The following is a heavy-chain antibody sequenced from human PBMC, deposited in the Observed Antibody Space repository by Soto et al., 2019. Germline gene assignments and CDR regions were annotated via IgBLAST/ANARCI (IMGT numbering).Heavy chain of an antibody. V-gene: IGHV4-59*01. Sequence: SETLSLTCTVSGGSISSYYWSWIRQPPGKGLEWIGYIYYSGSTNYNPSLKSRVTISVDTSKNQFSLKLSSVTAADTAVYYCARVRGYCSGGSCYSIDYWGQGTLVTVSS. CDR3: ARVRGYCSGGSCYSIDY. CDR1: GGSISSYY. CDR2: IYYSGST. D-gene: IGHD2-15*01. J-gene: IGHJ4*02.